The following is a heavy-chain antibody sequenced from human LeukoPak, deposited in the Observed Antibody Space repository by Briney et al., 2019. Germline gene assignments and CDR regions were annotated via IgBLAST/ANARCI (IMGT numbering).Heavy chain of an antibody. CDR1: GFSFSNAW. V-gene: IGHV3-30*18. J-gene: IGHJ1*01. CDR3: AKDRIVISFGDVSKH. D-gene: IGHD3-10*01. CDR2: ISHDETTK. Sequence: PGGSLRLSCAASGFSFSNAWMNWVRQAPGKGLEWVAVISHDETTKYYADSVKGRFTISRDNSKNTLYLQMNSLKVEDTAMYYCAKDRIVISFGDVSKHWGQGTLVTVS.